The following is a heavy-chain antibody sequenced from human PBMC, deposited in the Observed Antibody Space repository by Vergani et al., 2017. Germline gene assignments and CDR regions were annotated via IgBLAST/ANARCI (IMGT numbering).Heavy chain of an antibody. J-gene: IGHJ6*02. D-gene: IGHD3-10*01. CDR2: IIPILGIA. CDR1: GGTFSSYT. Sequence: QVQLVQSGAEVKKPGSSVKVSCKASGGTFSSYTISWVRQAPGQGLEWMGRIIPILGIATYAQKFQGRVTITADKSTSTAYMELSSLRSEDTAVYYGARDGARRGSAYGMDVWGQGTTVTVSS. CDR3: ARDGARRGSAYGMDV. V-gene: IGHV1-69*08.